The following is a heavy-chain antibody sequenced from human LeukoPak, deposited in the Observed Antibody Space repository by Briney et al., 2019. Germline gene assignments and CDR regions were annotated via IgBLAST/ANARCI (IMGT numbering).Heavy chain of an antibody. CDR2: MNPNSGNT. Sequence: ASVKVYCKASGYTFTSDDINRVRQATVQGIEWMGWMNPNSGNTGYAQKFQGRVTMTRNTSISTAYMEPSSLRSEDTAVYYCARGWLWDAFDIWGQGTMVTVSS. V-gene: IGHV1-8*01. D-gene: IGHD3-9*01. CDR1: GYTFTSDD. CDR3: ARGWLWDAFDI. J-gene: IGHJ3*02.